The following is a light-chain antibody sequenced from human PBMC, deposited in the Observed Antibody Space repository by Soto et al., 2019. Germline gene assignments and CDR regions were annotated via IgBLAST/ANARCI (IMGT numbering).Light chain of an antibody. CDR3: QQRSNWRVT. J-gene: IGKJ4*01. CDR2: AAS. Sequence: AIQMTQSPSSLSASVGDRVTITCRASQGIRNDLGWYQQKPGKAPKLLIYAASSLQSGVPSRFSGSGSGTDFTLTISSLEPEGIAVYYCQQRSNWRVTFGGGTKVDIK. CDR1: QGIRND. V-gene: IGKV1-6*01.